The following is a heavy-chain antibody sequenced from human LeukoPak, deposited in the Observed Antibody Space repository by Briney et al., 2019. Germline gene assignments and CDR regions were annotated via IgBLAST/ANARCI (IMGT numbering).Heavy chain of an antibody. CDR3: ARWSGGTNGVDY. D-gene: IGHD4-23*01. Sequence: SETLSLTCTVSGGSISSYYWTWIRQLPGKGLEWIGYIYYSGSTNYNPSLKSRVTISVDTSKNQFSLKLSSVTAADTAVYYCARWSGGTNGVDYWGQGTLVTVSS. V-gene: IGHV4-59*01. J-gene: IGHJ4*02. CDR1: GGSISSYY. CDR2: IYYSGST.